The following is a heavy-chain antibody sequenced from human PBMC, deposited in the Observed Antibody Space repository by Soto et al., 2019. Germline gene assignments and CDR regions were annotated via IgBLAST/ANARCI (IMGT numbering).Heavy chain of an antibody. CDR2: IVVGSGNT. D-gene: IGHD2-15*01. Sequence: SVKVSCKASGFTFTSSAVQWVRQARGQRLEWIGWIVVGSGNTNYAQKFQERVTITRDTSTSTAYMELRSLRSDDTAVYYCARGTCSGGSCYYFDYWGQGTLVTVSS. J-gene: IGHJ4*02. CDR3: ARGTCSGGSCYYFDY. V-gene: IGHV1-58*01. CDR1: GFTFTSSA.